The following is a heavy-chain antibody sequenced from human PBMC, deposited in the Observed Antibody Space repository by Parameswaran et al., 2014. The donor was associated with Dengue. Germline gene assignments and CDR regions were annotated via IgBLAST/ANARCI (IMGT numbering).Heavy chain of an antibody. D-gene: IGHD2-21*02. CDR2: ITTGGSTI. V-gene: IGHV3-11*01. Sequence: VRQAPGKGLEWVSCITTGGSTIYYSDSVKGRFTSSRDNAKSSLYLQMNSLRAEDTAVYYCARDGVMTVNDAFDIWGQGTMVTVSS. CDR3: ARDGVMTVNDAFDI. J-gene: IGHJ3*02.